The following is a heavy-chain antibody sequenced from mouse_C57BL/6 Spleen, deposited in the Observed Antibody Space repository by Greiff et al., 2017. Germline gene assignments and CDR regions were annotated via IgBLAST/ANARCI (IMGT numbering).Heavy chain of an antibody. D-gene: IGHD2-3*01. CDR1: GYTFTSYW. Sequence: QVQLKQPGAELVRPGSSVKLSCKASGYTFTSYWMDWVKQRPGQGLEWIGNIYPSDSETHYNQKFKDKATLTVDKSSSTAYMQLSSLTSEDSAVYYCARRSRWLLLGDWGQGTTLTVSS. CDR3: ARRSRWLLLGD. V-gene: IGHV1-61*01. CDR2: IYPSDSET. J-gene: IGHJ2*01.